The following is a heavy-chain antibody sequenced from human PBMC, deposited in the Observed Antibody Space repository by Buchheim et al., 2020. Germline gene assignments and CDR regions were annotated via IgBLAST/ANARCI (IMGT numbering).Heavy chain of an antibody. CDR1: GGPVSSGSYY. Sequence: QVQLQESGPGLVKPSETLSLTCPVSGGPVSSGSYYWSWIRQPPGKGLDWIGYIYYSGSTNYNPSLKSRATISVDTSKNQFSLKLSSVTAADTAVYYCARDLSGLFDYWGQGTL. J-gene: IGHJ4*02. CDR2: IYYSGST. CDR3: ARDLSGLFDY. V-gene: IGHV4-61*01.